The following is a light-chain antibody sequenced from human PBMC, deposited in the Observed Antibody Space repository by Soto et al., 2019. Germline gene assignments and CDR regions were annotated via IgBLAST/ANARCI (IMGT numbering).Light chain of an antibody. V-gene: IGKV1-5*03. J-gene: IGKJ5*01. CDR3: QQYNSHSIT. CDR2: KAS. CDR1: QTITNW. Sequence: DIQMTQSPSTLSASVGDRVTITCRASQTITNWLAWYQQKPGKAPKLLIYKASTLESGVPSRFSGSGSGTEFTLTISSLQPDDFATYYCQQYNSHSITFGQGTRLEIK.